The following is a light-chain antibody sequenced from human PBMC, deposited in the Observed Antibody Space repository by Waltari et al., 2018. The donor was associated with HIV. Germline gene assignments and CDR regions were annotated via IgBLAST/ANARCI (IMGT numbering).Light chain of an antibody. Sequence: SYELTQPPSVSVSPGQTARITWTGEALPKKYAYWYQQKSGQAPVLVIYEDSKRPSGIPEILSGSRSGTMATLTISGAQVEDEGDYHCYSTDSSGFGVFGGGTKLTVL. CDR2: EDS. V-gene: IGLV3-10*01. CDR3: YSTDSSGFGV. CDR1: ALPKKY. J-gene: IGLJ2*01.